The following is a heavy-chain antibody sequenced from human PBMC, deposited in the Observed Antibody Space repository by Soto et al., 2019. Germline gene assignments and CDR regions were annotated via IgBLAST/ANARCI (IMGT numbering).Heavy chain of an antibody. V-gene: IGHV3-33*01. D-gene: IGHD3-22*01. CDR1: GFTFSSYG. Sequence: GGSLRLSCAASGFTFSSYGMHWVRRAPGKGLEWVAVIWYDGSNKYYADSVKGRFTISRDNSKNTLYLQMNSLRAEDTAVYYCARDRGYDSSGPDDYWGQGTLVTVSS. J-gene: IGHJ4*02. CDR3: ARDRGYDSSGPDDY. CDR2: IWYDGSNK.